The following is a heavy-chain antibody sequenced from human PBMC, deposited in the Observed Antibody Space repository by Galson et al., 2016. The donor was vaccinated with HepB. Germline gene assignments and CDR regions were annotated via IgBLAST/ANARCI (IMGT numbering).Heavy chain of an antibody. CDR1: GVSISSSNW. D-gene: IGHD3-10*02. Sequence: ETLSLTCAVSGVSISSSNWWSWVRQSPGKGLEWIGEVFHSGSTNYNPSLKSRVTISVDKSNNQISLNLTSVTAADTAVYYCARGVRYNYARGVGRTFDFWGQGTLVTVSS. J-gene: IGHJ4*02. V-gene: IGHV4-4*02. CDR3: ARGVRYNYARGVGRTFDF. CDR2: VFHSGST.